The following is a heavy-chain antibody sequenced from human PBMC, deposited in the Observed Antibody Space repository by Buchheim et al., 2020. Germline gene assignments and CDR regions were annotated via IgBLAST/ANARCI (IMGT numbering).Heavy chain of an antibody. CDR1: GFTFSSYA. Sequence: QVQLVESGGGVVQPGRSLRLSCAASGFTFSSYAMHWVRQAPGKGLEWVAVISYDGSNKYYADSVKGRFTISRDNSKNTLYLQMNSLRAEDTAVYYCARGVVVAATPGGYWGQGTL. V-gene: IGHV3-30-3*01. D-gene: IGHD2-15*01. CDR2: ISYDGSNK. J-gene: IGHJ4*02. CDR3: ARGVVVAATPGGY.